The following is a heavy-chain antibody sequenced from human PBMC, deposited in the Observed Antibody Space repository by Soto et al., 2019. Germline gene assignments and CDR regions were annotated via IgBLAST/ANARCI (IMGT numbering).Heavy chain of an antibody. CDR1: GVSINDYY. V-gene: IGHV4-59*01. D-gene: IGHD6-19*01. CDR3: ARDEVIAVGSFDY. J-gene: IGHJ4*02. CDR2: VYHSGST. Sequence: QVQLQESGPGLVKPSETLSLTCTVSGVSINDYYWSWIRQSPGKGLEWIGHVYHSGSTNYNPSLKSGVTISLDTSKSQLSLKLGSVTAADTAVYYCARDEVIAVGSFDYWGQGTLVTVSS.